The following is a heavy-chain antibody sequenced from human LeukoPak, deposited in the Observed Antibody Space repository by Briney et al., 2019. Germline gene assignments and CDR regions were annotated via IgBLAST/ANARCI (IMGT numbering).Heavy chain of an antibody. Sequence: SETLSLTCTVSGGSISSYYWSWIRQPPGKGLEWIGYMYYSGSTNYNPSLKSRVTISVDTSKNQFSLKLSSVTAADTAVYYCARVIPPGAFDIWGQGTMVTVSS. CDR2: MYYSGST. CDR1: GGSISSYY. CDR3: ARVIPPGAFDI. V-gene: IGHV4-59*01. J-gene: IGHJ3*02.